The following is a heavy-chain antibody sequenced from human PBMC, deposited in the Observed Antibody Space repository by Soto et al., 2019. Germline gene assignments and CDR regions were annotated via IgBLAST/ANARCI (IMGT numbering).Heavy chain of an antibody. D-gene: IGHD5-12*01. Sequence: PSETLSLTCTVSGGSTSSSSYYWGWIRQPPGKGLEWIGSIYYSGTTYYNPSLKSRVTISVDTSKNQFSLKLSSVTAADTAVDYCASLRWLQVFDYWGQGTLVTVSS. CDR1: GGSTSSSSYY. V-gene: IGHV4-39*01. CDR3: ASLRWLQVFDY. CDR2: IYYSGTT. J-gene: IGHJ4*02.